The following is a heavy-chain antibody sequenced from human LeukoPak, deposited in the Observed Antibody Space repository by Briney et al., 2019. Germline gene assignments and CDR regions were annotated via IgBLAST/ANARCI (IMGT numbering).Heavy chain of an antibody. Sequence: PSQTLSLTCTVSGGSISSGDYYWSWIRQPPGKGLEWIGYIYYGGSTYYNPSLKSRVTISVDTSKNQFSLKLSSVTAADTAVYYCASSITIFGVAENFDYWGQGTLVTVSS. J-gene: IGHJ4*02. CDR1: GGSISSGDYY. V-gene: IGHV4-30-4*08. CDR2: IYYGGST. D-gene: IGHD3-3*01. CDR3: ASSITIFGVAENFDY.